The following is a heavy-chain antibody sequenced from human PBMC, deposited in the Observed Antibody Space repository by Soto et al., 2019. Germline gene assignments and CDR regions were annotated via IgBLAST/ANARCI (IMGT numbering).Heavy chain of an antibody. D-gene: IGHD3-16*01. J-gene: IGHJ6*02. CDR3: AKMAAYAMDV. Sequence: GGSLRLSCAASGFTFSSYAMSWVRQAPGKGLEWVSTISVSGGSTYYADSVKGRFTISRDISKNTLYLQMNSLRTEDTAVYYCAKMAAYAMDVWGQAPTVTVSS. V-gene: IGHV3-23*01. CDR1: GFTFSSYA. CDR2: ISVSGGST.